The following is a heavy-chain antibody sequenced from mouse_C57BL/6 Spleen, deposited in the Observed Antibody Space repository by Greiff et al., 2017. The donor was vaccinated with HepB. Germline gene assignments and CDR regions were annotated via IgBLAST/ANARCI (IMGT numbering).Heavy chain of an antibody. D-gene: IGHD1-1*01. CDR2: IDPETGGT. CDR1: GYTFTDYE. CDR3: TRPHYYGSSPYFDY. V-gene: IGHV1-15*01. Sequence: VQLQQSGAELVRPGASVTLSCKASGYTFTDYEMHWVKQTPVHGLEWIGAIDPETGGTAYNQKFKGKAILTADKSSSTAYMELRSLTSEDSAVYYCTRPHYYGSSPYFDYWGQGTTLTVSS. J-gene: IGHJ2*01.